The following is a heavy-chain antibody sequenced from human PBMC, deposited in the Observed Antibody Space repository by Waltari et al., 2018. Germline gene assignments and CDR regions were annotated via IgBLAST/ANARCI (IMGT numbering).Heavy chain of an antibody. J-gene: IGHJ4*01. CDR1: GFSISRGYQ. V-gene: IGHV4-38-2*01. D-gene: IGHD3-3*01. Sequence: QVQLQESGPGLVKPSETLSLTCAVSGFSISRGYQWGWIRQPPGKGLEWIGSIYHSGSTYFNPSLKSRVTISVDTSKNKGSLRLSSVTAADTAVYYCARMFYDFWTGYSDYWGHGTLVTVSS. CDR2: IYHSGST. CDR3: ARMFYDFWTGYSDY.